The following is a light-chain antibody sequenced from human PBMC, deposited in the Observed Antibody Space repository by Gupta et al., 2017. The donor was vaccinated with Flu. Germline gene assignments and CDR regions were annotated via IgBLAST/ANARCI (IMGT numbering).Light chain of an antibody. CDR1: QGLDNG. CDR3: QKFNS. CDR2: DAS. Sequence: AIQLTQSPSSLSASVGDRVTLTCRASQGLDNGLALYQQKPGKPPRLLIYDASRLFTGVSSRFSGSGSGTDFTLTISDLQPEDFATYYCQKFNSFGPGTKVDVK. J-gene: IGKJ3*01. V-gene: IGKV1-13*02.